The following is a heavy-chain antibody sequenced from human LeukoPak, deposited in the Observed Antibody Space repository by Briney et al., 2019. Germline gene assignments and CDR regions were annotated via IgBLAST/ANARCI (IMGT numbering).Heavy chain of an antibody. CDR1: GGSISGYY. J-gene: IGHJ4*02. Sequence: SETLSLTCTVSGGSISGYYWSWIRQPPGKGLEWIGEINHGGSTNYNPSLTSRLTISVDTSKNQFSLKLSSVTATDTAVYYCAREGVYYDILAAYYRPYYFGFWGQGTLVAVSS. CDR3: AREGVYYDILAAYYRPYYFGF. D-gene: IGHD3-9*01. V-gene: IGHV4-34*01. CDR2: INHGGST.